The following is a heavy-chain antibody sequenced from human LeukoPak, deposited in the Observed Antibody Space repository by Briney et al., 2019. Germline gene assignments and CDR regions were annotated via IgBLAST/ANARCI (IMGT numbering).Heavy chain of an antibody. CDR2: INHSGST. Sequence: SETLSLTCAVYGGSFRGYYWSWIRQPPGKGLEWIGEINHSGSTNYNPSLKSRVTISVDTSKNQFSLKLSSVTAAGTAVYYCARGRGSFYYYYYMDVWGKGTTVTVSS. J-gene: IGHJ6*03. CDR3: ARGRGSFYYYYYMDV. CDR1: GGSFRGYY. D-gene: IGHD3-10*01. V-gene: IGHV4-34*01.